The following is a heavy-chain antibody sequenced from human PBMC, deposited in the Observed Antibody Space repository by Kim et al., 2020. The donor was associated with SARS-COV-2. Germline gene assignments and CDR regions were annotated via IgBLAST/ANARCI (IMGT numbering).Heavy chain of an antibody. Sequence: GGSLRLSCAASGFTFDDYAMHWVRQAPGKGLEWVSGISWNSGSIGYADSVKGRFTISRDNAKNSLYLQMNSLRAEDTALYYCAKGKETYCGGDCYSGYFDYWGQGTLYTVSS. J-gene: IGHJ4*02. CDR2: ISWNSGSI. D-gene: IGHD2-21*02. CDR1: GFTFDDYA. CDR3: AKGKETYCGGDCYSGYFDY. V-gene: IGHV3-9*01.